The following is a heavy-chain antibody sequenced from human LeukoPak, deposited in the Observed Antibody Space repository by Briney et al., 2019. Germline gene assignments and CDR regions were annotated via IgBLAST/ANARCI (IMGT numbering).Heavy chain of an antibody. D-gene: IGHD3-10*01. J-gene: IGHJ6*03. CDR2: IRSKAYGGTT. CDR3: SYGSARDYYYYYMDV. Sequence: QPGRSLRLSCTASGFTFGDYAMSWVRQAPGKGLEWVGFIRSKAYGGTTEYAASVKGRFTISRDDSKSIAYLQMNSLKTKDTAVYYCSYGSARDYYYYYMDVWGKGTTVTVSS. CDR1: GFTFGDYA. V-gene: IGHV3-49*04.